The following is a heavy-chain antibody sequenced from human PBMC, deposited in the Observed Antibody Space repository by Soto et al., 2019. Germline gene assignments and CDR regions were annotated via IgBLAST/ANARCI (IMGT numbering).Heavy chain of an antibody. CDR3: AKVRGERTKNSSFDY. V-gene: IGHV3-9*01. CDR2: ISWNSGSI. Sequence: GGSLRLSCAASGFTFDDYAMHWVRQAPGKGLEWVSGISWNSGSIGYADSVKGRFTISRDNAKNSLYLQMNSLRAEDTALYYCAKVRGERTKNSSFDYWGQGTLVTVSS. CDR1: GFTFDDYA. D-gene: IGHD3-16*01. J-gene: IGHJ4*02.